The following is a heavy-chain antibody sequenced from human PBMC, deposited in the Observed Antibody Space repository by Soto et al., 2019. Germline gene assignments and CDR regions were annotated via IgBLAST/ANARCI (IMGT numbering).Heavy chain of an antibody. CDR3: ARGRFGNSPRFDY. D-gene: IGHD3-16*01. Sequence: SETLSLTCTVSGGSISSYYWSWIRQPPGKGLEWIGYIYYSGSTNYNPSLKSRVTISVDTSKNQCSLKLSSVTAADTAVYYCARGRFGNSPRFDYWGQGNLVTVSS. V-gene: IGHV4-59*01. J-gene: IGHJ4*02. CDR2: IYYSGST. CDR1: GGSISSYY.